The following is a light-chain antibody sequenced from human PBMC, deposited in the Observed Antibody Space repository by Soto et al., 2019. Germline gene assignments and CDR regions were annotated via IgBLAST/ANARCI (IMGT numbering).Light chain of an antibody. CDR3: SSYTSSSTFF. CDR1: SSDVGGYNY. Sequence: QSVLTQPASVSGSPGQSITISCTGTSSDVGGYNYVSWYQQHPGKAPKLMIYDVSNQPSGVSNRFSGSKSGNTASLTISGLQAEDEADYYCSSYTSSSTFFFGTGTKVTVL. CDR2: DVS. J-gene: IGLJ1*01. V-gene: IGLV2-14*01.